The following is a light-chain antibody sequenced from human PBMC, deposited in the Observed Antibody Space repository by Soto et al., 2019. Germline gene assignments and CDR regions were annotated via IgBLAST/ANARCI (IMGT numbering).Light chain of an antibody. CDR3: MQSTQLPPT. CDR2: EVS. Sequence: ILMTQTPLSLSIIPGQTASISCKSSHILLHSDGKTYFYWYLQKPGQSPQLLIYEVSTRVSGVPDRFSGSGSGTDFTLEISRVETDDVGIYYCMQSTQLPPTFGQGTRLEI. J-gene: IGKJ5*01. CDR1: HILLHSDGKTY. V-gene: IGKV2D-29*02.